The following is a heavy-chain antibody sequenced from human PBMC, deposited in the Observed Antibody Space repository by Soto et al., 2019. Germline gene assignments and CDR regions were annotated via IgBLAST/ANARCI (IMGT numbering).Heavy chain of an antibody. Sequence: AGGSLRLSCTVSGFAFNSYGINWVGHAPGKGLEWVSSISKSDYTYYSDSVKGRFTISRDNAKNSVSLQMNTLRVEDTAVYYCAREDSIIIPAVSDFWGQGTLVTVSS. D-gene: IGHD2-2*01. CDR3: AREDSIIIPAVSDF. CDR2: ISKSDYT. V-gene: IGHV3-21*01. CDR1: GFAFNSYG. J-gene: IGHJ4*02.